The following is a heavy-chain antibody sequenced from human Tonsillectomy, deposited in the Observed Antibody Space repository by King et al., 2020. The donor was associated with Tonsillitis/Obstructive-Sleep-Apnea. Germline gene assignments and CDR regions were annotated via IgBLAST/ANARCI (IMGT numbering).Heavy chain of an antibody. D-gene: IGHD1/OR15-1a*01. J-gene: IGHJ6*03. V-gene: IGHV3-30*18. CDR2: ISHDGSNK. CDR1: GFTFSTYG. CDR3: ANGNIYLYYYMDV. Sequence: VQLVESGGGVVQPGRSLRLSCAASGFTFSTYGMHWVRQAPGKGLEWMAVISHDGSNKYYADSVKGRFTISRDNSKNTLFLQMNSLRAEDTAMYYCANGNIYLYYYMDVLGKGTTVTVSS.